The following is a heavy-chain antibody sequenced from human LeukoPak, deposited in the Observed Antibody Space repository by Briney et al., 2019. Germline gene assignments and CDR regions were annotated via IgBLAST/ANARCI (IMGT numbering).Heavy chain of an antibody. V-gene: IGHV4-39*01. Sequence: SETLSLTCTVSGGSISSSSYYWGWIRQPPGKGLEWIGSIYYSGSTYYNPSLKSRVTISVDTSKNQFSLKLSSVTAADTAVYYCARHRDYYDTWGHGTLVTVSS. J-gene: IGHJ4*01. CDR3: ARHRDYYDT. D-gene: IGHD3-22*01. CDR2: IYYSGST. CDR1: GGSISSSSYY.